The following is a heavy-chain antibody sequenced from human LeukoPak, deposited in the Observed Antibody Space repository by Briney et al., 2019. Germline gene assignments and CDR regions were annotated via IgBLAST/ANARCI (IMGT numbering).Heavy chain of an antibody. D-gene: IGHD3-16*01. CDR3: AREYDSISDY. CDR1: GYTFTGYL. Sequence: ASVKVSCKASGYTFTGYLIHWVRQAPGQGLEWMGWINPNSGGTNYAQKFQGRVTMTRDTSISTAYMELSRLTSDDTAVYYCAREYDSISDYWGQGALVTVSS. J-gene: IGHJ4*02. V-gene: IGHV1-2*02. CDR2: INPNSGGT.